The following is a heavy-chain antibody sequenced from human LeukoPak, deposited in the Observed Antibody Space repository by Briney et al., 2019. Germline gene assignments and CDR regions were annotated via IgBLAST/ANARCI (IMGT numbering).Heavy chain of an antibody. Sequence: ASVKVSCKASGYTFTGYYMHWVRQASGQGLEWMGWINPNSGGTNYAQKFQGRVTMTRDTSISTAYMELSRLRSDDTAVYYCARDPYDFWSGYFDYWGQGTLVTVSS. CDR1: GYTFTGYY. D-gene: IGHD3-3*01. CDR2: INPNSGGT. CDR3: ARDPYDFWSGYFDY. V-gene: IGHV1-2*02. J-gene: IGHJ4*02.